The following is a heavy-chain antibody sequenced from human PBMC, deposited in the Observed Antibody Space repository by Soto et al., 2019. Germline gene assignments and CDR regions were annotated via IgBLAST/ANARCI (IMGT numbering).Heavy chain of an antibody. Sequence: QVQLQESGPGLVKPSETLSLTCTVSGGSISSYYWSWIRQPPGKGLEWIGYIHYSGSINYNPSLKSRVTISVDTSKNQFPLKLSSVTAADTAVYYCARHASGQWFGELSLDYWGQGTLVTVSS. D-gene: IGHD3-10*01. CDR3: ARHASGQWFGELSLDY. J-gene: IGHJ4*02. V-gene: IGHV4-59*08. CDR2: IHYSGSI. CDR1: GGSISSYY.